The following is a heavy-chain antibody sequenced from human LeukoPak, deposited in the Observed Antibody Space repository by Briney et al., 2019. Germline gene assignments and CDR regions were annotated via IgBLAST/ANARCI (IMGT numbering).Heavy chain of an antibody. CDR1: GITFSSYS. D-gene: IGHD3-10*01. Sequence: GGSLRLSCAASGITFSSYSMNWVRQAPGKGLEWVSYISSSSSTIYYADSVKGRFTISRDNAKNSLYLQMNSLRAEDTAVYYCARGGQYYGSPNGFDIWGQGTMVTVSS. J-gene: IGHJ3*02. CDR2: ISSSSSTI. V-gene: IGHV3-48*01. CDR3: ARGGQYYGSPNGFDI.